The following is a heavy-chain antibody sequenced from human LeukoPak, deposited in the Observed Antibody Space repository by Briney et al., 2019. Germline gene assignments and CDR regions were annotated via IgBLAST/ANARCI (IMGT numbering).Heavy chain of an antibody. J-gene: IGHJ6*02. Sequence: GVSLKISCKGSGYSFTSYWISWVRQMPGKGLEWMGRIDPSDSYTNYSPSFQGHVTISADKSISTAYLQWSSLKASDTAMYYCARHVGNDYYYYGMDVWGQGTTVTVSS. CDR1: GYSFTSYW. V-gene: IGHV5-10-1*01. D-gene: IGHD4-23*01. CDR3: ARHVGNDYYYYGMDV. CDR2: IDPSDSYT.